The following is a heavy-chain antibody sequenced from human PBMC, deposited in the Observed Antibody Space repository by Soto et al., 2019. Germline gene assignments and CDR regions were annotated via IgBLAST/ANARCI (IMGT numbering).Heavy chain of an antibody. CDR3: AKDCRVGSSRKYGMDV. J-gene: IGHJ6*02. CDR2: ISGSGGST. CDR1: GSTFSSYA. D-gene: IGHD6-13*01. V-gene: IGHV3-23*01. Sequence: GGSLRLSCAASGSTFSSYAMSWVRQAPGKGLEWASAISGSGGSTYYADSVKGRFTISRDNSKNTLYLQMNSLRAEDTAVYYCAKDCRVGSSRKYGMDVWGQGTTVTVSS.